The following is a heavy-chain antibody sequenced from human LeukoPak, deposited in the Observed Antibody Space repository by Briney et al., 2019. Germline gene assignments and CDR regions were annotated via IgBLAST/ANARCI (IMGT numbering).Heavy chain of an antibody. CDR1: GGTFSSYA. Sequence: SVNVSCKASGGTFSSYAISWVRQAPGQGLEWMGGIIPIFGTVNYAQKFQGRVTITADESTSTAYMELSSLRSGDTAVYYCARDEGGSSWSFDYWGQGTLVTVSS. J-gene: IGHJ4*02. CDR2: IIPIFGTV. D-gene: IGHD6-13*01. V-gene: IGHV1-69*13. CDR3: ARDEGGSSWSFDY.